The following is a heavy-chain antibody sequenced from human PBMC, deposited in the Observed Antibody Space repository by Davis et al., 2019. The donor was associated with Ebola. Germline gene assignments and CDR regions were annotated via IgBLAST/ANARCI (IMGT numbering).Heavy chain of an antibody. J-gene: IGHJ5*02. D-gene: IGHD1-26*01. Sequence: MPSETLSLTCAVSGGFVSSGGYSWSWIRQPPGKGLEWIGYYYYTGTTYYNPSLKSRVTISVDTSKNQFSLKLSSVTAADTAVYYCARVVPSGSYLVVRGWFDPWGQGTLVTVSS. V-gene: IGHV4-61*08. CDR1: GGFVSSGGYS. CDR3: ARVVPSGSYLVVRGWFDP. CDR2: YYYTGTT.